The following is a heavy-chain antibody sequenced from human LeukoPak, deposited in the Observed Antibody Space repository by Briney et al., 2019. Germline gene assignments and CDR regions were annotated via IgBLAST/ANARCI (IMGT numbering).Heavy chain of an antibody. CDR1: GFTFDDYG. Sequence: GGSLRLSCAASGFTFDDYGMSWVRQAPGKGLEWASGINWNGGSTGYADSVKGRFTISRDNAKNSLYLQMNSLRAEDTALYYCARGTVLLWFGEFHYMDVWGKGTTVTVSS. J-gene: IGHJ6*03. CDR3: ARGTVLLWFGEFHYMDV. D-gene: IGHD3-10*01. V-gene: IGHV3-20*04. CDR2: INWNGGST.